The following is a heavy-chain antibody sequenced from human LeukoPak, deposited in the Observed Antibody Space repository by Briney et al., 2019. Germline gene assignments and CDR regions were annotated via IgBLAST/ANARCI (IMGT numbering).Heavy chain of an antibody. Sequence: PSETLSLTCTVSGGSISSYYWSWIRQPPGKGLEWIGYIYYSGSTNYNPSLKSRVTISVDTSKNQFSLKLSSVTAADTAVYYCARDSGRYYFDYWGQGTLVTASS. CDR1: GGSISSYY. V-gene: IGHV4-59*01. J-gene: IGHJ4*02. CDR2: IYYSGST. D-gene: IGHD3-10*01. CDR3: ARDSGRYYFDY.